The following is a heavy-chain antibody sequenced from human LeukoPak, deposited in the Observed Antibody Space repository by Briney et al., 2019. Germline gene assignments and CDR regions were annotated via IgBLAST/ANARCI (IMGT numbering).Heavy chain of an antibody. CDR3: AREGLGSGSYFSAWFDP. Sequence: EASVKVSCKAAGYTFTSYGINWVRQAPGQGLEWMGWISTYNGNTHYAQKLQGRVTMTTDTATSTAYMDLRSLRSDDTAVYFCAREGLGSGSYFSAWFDPWGQGTLVTVSS. V-gene: IGHV1-18*01. CDR1: GYTFTSYG. J-gene: IGHJ5*02. D-gene: IGHD3-10*01. CDR2: ISTYNGNT.